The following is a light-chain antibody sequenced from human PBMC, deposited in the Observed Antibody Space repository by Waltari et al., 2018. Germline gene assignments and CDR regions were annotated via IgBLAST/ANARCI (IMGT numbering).Light chain of an antibody. CDR1: QCVSKY. CDR2: DAS. CDR3: QQRSNSPLT. V-gene: IGKV3-11*01. Sequence: EIVLTQSPATLSLSPGERATLPCRASQCVSKYLAWYQHKPGQGPRLLIYDASNRATGIPARFSGSGSGTDFTLTITSLEPEDFAVYYCQQRSNSPLTFGPGTKVDIK. J-gene: IGKJ3*01.